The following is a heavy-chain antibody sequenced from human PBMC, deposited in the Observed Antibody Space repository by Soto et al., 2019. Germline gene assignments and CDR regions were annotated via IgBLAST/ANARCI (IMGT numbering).Heavy chain of an antibody. J-gene: IGHJ4*02. CDR1: GFTFSTYW. V-gene: IGHV3-74*01. CDR2: INSDGSTT. D-gene: IGHD2-15*01. Sequence: GGSLRLSCAASGFTFSTYWMHWVRQAPGKGLVWVSRINSDGSTTDYADSVRGRFTLSRDNAKNTLYQQMNSLRAEDTAVYYCARDQGYCSGGSCYVAGYWGQGTLVTVSS. CDR3: ARDQGYCSGGSCYVAGY.